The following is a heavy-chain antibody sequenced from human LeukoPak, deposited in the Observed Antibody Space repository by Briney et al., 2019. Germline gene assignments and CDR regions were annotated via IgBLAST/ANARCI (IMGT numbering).Heavy chain of an antibody. CDR2: VYNSGST. D-gene: IGHD1-26*01. CDR1: GGSFSSYY. J-gene: IGHJ3*02. Sequence: SETLSLTCTVSGGSFSSYYWSWVRQPPGEGLGWIAYVYNSGSTNYNPSLKSRVTISVDRSTNQFSLKMNSVTAADTAVYYCVRDWEGFNFDIWGQGTMVTVSS. CDR3: VRDWEGFNFDI. V-gene: IGHV4-59*01.